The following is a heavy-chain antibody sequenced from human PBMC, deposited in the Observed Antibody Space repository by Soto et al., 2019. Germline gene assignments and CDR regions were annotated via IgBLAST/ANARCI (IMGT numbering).Heavy chain of an antibody. CDR2: SYHSGST. Sequence: QLQLQESGSGLVKPSQTLSLTCAVSGGSISRGGYSWSWIRQPPGKGLEWIGSSYHSGSTCYNPSLKSPVTISLDRSNNQFSLKLSSVTAADTAVYYCARLPSPWGPGTLVTVSS. J-gene: IGHJ5*02. CDR3: ARLPSP. V-gene: IGHV4-30-2*01. CDR1: GGSISRGGYS.